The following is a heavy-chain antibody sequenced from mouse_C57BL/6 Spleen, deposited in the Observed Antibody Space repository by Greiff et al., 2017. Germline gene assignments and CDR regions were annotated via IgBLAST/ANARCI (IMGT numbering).Heavy chain of an antibody. V-gene: IGHV1-85*01. J-gene: IGHJ1*03. D-gene: IGHD1-1*01. CDR3: ARDLRGGDWYFDV. CDR2: IYPRDGST. Sequence: VQLQQSGPELVKPGASVKLSCKASGYTFTSYDINWVKQRPGQGLEWIGWIYPRDGSTKYNEKFKGKATLTVDTSSSTAYMELHSLTSEDSAVYFCARDLRGGDWYFDVWGTGTTVTVSS. CDR1: GYTFTSYD.